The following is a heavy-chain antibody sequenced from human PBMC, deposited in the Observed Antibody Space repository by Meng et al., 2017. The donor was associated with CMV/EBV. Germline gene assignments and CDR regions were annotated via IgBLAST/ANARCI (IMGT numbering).Heavy chain of an antibody. D-gene: IGHD3-22*01. CDR3: ARGARITMIVGGSYYYYYGMDV. Sequence: SVKVSCKASGGTFSSYAISWVRQAPGQGLEWMGGIIPIFGTANYAQKSQGRVAITTDESTTTAYMELSSLRSEDTAVFYCARGARITMIVGGSYYYYYGMDVWGQGTTVTVSS. CDR1: GGTFSSYA. J-gene: IGHJ6*02. V-gene: IGHV1-69*05. CDR2: IIPIFGTA.